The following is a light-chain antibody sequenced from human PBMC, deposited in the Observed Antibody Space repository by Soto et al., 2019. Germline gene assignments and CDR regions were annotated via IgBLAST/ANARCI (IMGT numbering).Light chain of an antibody. CDR1: SSDVGGYNY. Sequence: HSVLTQPASVSGSPGQSITISCTGTSSDVGGYNYVSWYQQHPGKAPKLMIYEVSNRPSGVSNRFSGSKSGNTASLTISGLQDEDEADYYCSSYTSSSTVFGGGTKLTVL. CDR2: EVS. V-gene: IGLV2-14*01. CDR3: SSYTSSSTV. J-gene: IGLJ3*02.